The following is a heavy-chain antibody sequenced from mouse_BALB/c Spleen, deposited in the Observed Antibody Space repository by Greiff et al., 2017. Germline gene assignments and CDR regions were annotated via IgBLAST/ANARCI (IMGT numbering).Heavy chain of an antibody. V-gene: IGHV5-6-5*01. J-gene: IGHJ4*01. CDR1: GFTFSSYA. CDR3: ARDGGYHAMDY. Sequence: EVQLVESGGGLVKPGGSLKLSCAASGFTFSSYAMSWVRQTPEKRLEWVASISSGGSTYYPDSVKGRFTISRDNARNILYLQMSSLRSEDTAMYYCARDGGYHAMDYWGQGTSVTVSS. CDR2: ISSGGST. D-gene: IGHD1-1*02.